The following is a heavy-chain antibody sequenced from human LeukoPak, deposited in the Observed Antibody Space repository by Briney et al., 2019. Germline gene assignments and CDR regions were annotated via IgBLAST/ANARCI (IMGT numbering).Heavy chain of an antibody. Sequence: SETLSLTCTVSGGSICSGDYYWSWIRQPPGKGLEWIGYIYYSGSTYYNPSLKSRVTISVDTSKNQFSLKLSSVTAADTAVYYCERETEEGWFDPWGQGTLVTVSS. CDR3: ERETEEGWFDP. CDR1: GGSICSGDYY. J-gene: IGHJ5*02. CDR2: IYYSGST. V-gene: IGHV4-30-4*01.